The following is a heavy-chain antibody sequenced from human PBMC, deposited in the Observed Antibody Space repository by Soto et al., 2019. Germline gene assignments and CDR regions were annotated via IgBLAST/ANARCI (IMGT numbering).Heavy chain of an antibody. V-gene: IGHV4-59*01. CDR1: GGSISSYY. J-gene: IGHJ4*02. Sequence: SETLSLTCTVSGGSISSYYWSWIRQPPGKGLEWIGYIYYSGSTNYNPSLKSRVTISVDTSKNQFSLKLSSVTAADTAVYYCARHHIAAAGPNPLDYWGQGTLVTVSS. CDR2: IYYSGST. CDR3: ARHHIAAAGPNPLDY. D-gene: IGHD6-13*01.